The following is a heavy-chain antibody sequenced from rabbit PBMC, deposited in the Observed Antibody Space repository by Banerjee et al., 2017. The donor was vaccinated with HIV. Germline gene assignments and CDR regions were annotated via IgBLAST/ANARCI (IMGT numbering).Heavy chain of an antibody. Sequence: QSLEESGGDLVKPGASLTLTCTASGFSFSNKNYMCWVRQAPGKWLEWIGCIYTGSSDSTYYASWAKGRFTISKTSSTTVTLQMTSLTAADTATYFCARLGYDDSYHDAFDPWGQGTLVTVS. V-gene: IGHV1S40*01. CDR1: GFSFSNKNY. CDR2: IYTGSSDST. D-gene: IGHD2-1*01. J-gene: IGHJ2*01. CDR3: ARLGYDDSYHDAFDP.